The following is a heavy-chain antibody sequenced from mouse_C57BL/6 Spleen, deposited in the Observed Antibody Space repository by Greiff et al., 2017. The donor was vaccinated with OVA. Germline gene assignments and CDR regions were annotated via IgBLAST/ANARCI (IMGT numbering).Heavy chain of an antibody. V-gene: IGHV1-82*01. CDR3: ARDPWGNYGY. CDR1: GYAFSSSW. D-gene: IGHD2-1*01. J-gene: IGHJ2*01. Sequence: VQLQQSGPELVKPGASVKISCKASGYAFSSSWMNWVKQRPGKGLEWIGRIYPGDGDTNYNGKYKGKATLTADKSSSTANMQLSSLTSEDSAVSFCARDPWGNYGYWGQGTTLTVSS. CDR2: IYPGDGDT.